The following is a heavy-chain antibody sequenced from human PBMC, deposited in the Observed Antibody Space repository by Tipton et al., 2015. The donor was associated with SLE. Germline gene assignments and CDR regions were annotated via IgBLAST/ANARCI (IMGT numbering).Heavy chain of an antibody. CDR3: ASDSSSSTYYYYYGMDV. Sequence: TLSLTCTVSGGSISSHYWSWIRQPPGKGLEWIGYIYYSGYTNYNPSLKSRVTISVDTSKNQFSLKLSSVTAADTAMYYCASDSSSSTYYYYYGMDVGGQGTAVTVPS. CDR1: GGSISSHY. V-gene: IGHV4-59*11. CDR2: IYYSGYT. D-gene: IGHD6-6*01. J-gene: IGHJ6*02.